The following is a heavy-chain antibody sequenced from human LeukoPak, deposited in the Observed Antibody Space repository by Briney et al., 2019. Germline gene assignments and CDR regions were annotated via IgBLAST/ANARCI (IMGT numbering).Heavy chain of an antibody. J-gene: IGHJ4*02. V-gene: IGHV1-18*01. Sequence: ASVKVSCKASGYTFTSYGISWVRQAPGQGLEWMGWISAYNGNTNYAQKLQGRVTMTTDTSTSTAYMELRSLRSDDTAVYYCATDDSSGYYPSFDYWGQGTLVTVSS. CDR1: GYTFTSYG. CDR3: ATDDSSGYYPSFDY. D-gene: IGHD3-22*01. CDR2: ISAYNGNT.